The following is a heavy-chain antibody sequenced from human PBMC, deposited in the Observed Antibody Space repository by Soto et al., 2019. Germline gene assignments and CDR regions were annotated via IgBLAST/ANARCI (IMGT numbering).Heavy chain of an antibody. J-gene: IGHJ4*02. Sequence: PSETLSLTCTVSGDSISSRSYYWGWVRQPPGKGLEWIGRIYYSGSTYFNPSLQSRVTISLDTSKNQFSLNLSSVTAADAAVYYCARSVVPAVLGGFDYWGQGTLVTVSS. V-gene: IGHV4-39*01. CDR2: IYYSGST. D-gene: IGHD2-2*01. CDR1: GDSISSRSYY. CDR3: ARSVVPAVLGGFDY.